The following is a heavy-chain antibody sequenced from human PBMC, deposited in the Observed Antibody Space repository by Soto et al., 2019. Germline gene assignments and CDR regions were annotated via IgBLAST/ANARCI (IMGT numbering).Heavy chain of an antibody. Sequence: GGSLRLSCAASGFTFSSYGMHWVRQAPGKGLEWVAVISYDGSNKYYADSVKGRFTISRDNSKNTLYLQMNSLRAEDTAVYYCAKDRGESKFSLGYCTNGVCPREGYWGQGTLVTVSS. CDR3: AKDRGESKFSLGYCTNGVCPREGY. V-gene: IGHV3-30*18. D-gene: IGHD2-8*01. CDR2: ISYDGSNK. CDR1: GFTFSSYG. J-gene: IGHJ4*02.